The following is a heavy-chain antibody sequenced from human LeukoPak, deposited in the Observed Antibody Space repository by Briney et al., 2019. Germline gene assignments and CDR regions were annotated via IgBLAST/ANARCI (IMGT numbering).Heavy chain of an antibody. D-gene: IGHD6-19*01. V-gene: IGHV4-4*02. CDR1: GGSISSSNW. CDR2: IYHSGST. J-gene: IGHJ6*02. Sequence: SETLSLTCAVSGGSISSSNWWSWVRQPPGKGLEWIGEIYHSGSTNYNPSLKSRVTISVDKSKNQFSLKLSSVTAADTAVYYCARDIKWLGRYYYYGLDVWGQGTTVTVSS. CDR3: ARDIKWLGRYYYYGLDV.